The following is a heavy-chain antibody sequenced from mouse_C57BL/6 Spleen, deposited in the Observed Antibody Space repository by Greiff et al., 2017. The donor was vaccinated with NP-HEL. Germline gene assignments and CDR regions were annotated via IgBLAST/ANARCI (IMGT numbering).Heavy chain of an antibody. CDR2: ISYDGSN. CDR1: GYSITSGYY. CDR3: ARGDAMDY. J-gene: IGHJ4*01. V-gene: IGHV3-6*01. Sequence: EVKLQESGPGLVKPSQSLSLTCSVTGYSITSGYYWNWIRQFPGNKLEWMGYISYDGSNNYNPSLKNRISITRDTSKNLFFLKLNSVTTEDTATYYCARGDAMDYWGQGTSVTVSS.